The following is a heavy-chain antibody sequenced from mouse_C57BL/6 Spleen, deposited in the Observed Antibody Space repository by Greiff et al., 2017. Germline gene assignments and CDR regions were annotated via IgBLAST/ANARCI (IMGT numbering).Heavy chain of an antibody. Sequence: QVQLKQPGAELVMPGASVKLSCKASGYTFTSYWMHWVKQRPGQGLEWIGEIDPSDSYTNYNQKFKGKSTLTVDKSSSTAYMQLSSLTSEDSAVYYCARLSTTDYFDYWGQGTTLTVSS. V-gene: IGHV1-69*01. J-gene: IGHJ2*01. D-gene: IGHD1-1*01. CDR2: IDPSDSYT. CDR3: ARLSTTDYFDY. CDR1: GYTFTSYW.